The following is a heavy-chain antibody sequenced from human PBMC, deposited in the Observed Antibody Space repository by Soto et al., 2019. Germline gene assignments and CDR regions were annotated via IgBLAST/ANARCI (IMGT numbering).Heavy chain of an antibody. D-gene: IGHD3-16*01. Sequence: QVQLVESGGGVVQPGRSLRLSCAASGFTFSGYGMHRVRQAPGKGLEWVAVIWYDGSNKYYADSVKGRFTISRDNSKNTLYLQMNSLRAEDTAVYYCARDEGSLGYYYGMDVWGQGTTVTVSS. CDR1: GFTFSGYG. CDR3: ARDEGSLGYYYGMDV. J-gene: IGHJ6*02. V-gene: IGHV3-33*01. CDR2: IWYDGSNK.